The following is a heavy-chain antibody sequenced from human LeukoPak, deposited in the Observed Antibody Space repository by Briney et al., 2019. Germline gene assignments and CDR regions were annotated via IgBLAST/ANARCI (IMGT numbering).Heavy chain of an antibody. CDR3: ARATLDIVGATRTFDY. CDR1: GFTFSSYW. V-gene: IGHV3-74*01. CDR2: INSDGTST. J-gene: IGHJ4*02. D-gene: IGHD2-2*03. Sequence: GGSLRLSCAASGFTFSSYWMHWVRQAPGEGLVCVSRINSDGTSTTYADFVKGRFTISRDNARNTLYMQMNSLRAEDTAVYYCARATLDIVGATRTFDYWGQGTLVTVSS.